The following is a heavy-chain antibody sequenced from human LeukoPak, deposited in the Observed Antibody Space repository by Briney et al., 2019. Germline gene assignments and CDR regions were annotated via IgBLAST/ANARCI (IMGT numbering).Heavy chain of an antibody. J-gene: IGHJ4*02. CDR2: IGTAGDT. CDR3: AIAYGSGSYNVLDY. V-gene: IGHV3-13*04. Sequence: GGSLRLSCAASGXTFSSYDMHWVRQATGKGLEWVSAIGTAGDTYYPGSVKGRFTISRENAKNSLYLQMNSLRAGDTAVYYCAIAYGSGSYNVLDYWGQGTLVTVSS. CDR1: GXTFSSYD. D-gene: IGHD3-10*01.